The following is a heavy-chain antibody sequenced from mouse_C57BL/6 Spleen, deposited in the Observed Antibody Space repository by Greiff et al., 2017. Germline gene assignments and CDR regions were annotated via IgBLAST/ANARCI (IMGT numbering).Heavy chain of an antibody. CDR3: AKRYYGSSYWYFDV. V-gene: IGHV1-69*01. CDR2: IDPSDSYT. CDR1: GYTFTSYW. J-gene: IGHJ1*03. Sequence: QVQLQQPGAELVMPGASVKLSCKASGYTFTSYWMHWVKQRPGQGLEWIGEIDPSDSYTNYNQKFKGKSTLPVDKSSSTAYMQLSSLTSRDSAVYYGAKRYYGSSYWYFDVWGTGTTVTVSS. D-gene: IGHD1-1*01.